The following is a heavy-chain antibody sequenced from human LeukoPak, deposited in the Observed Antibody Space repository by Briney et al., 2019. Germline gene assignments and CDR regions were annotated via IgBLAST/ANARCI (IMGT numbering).Heavy chain of an antibody. J-gene: IGHJ4*02. Sequence: GGSLRLPCVTSGFTFSNCAMSWVRQAPGKGLEWVSTNHGASTYYAASVKGRFTISRDNSKNTLYLQMNSLRAEDTAIYYCAKDQAGDGYNSMWGQGTRVTVSS. D-gene: IGHD5-24*01. CDR1: GFTFSNCA. V-gene: IGHV3-23*01. CDR3: AKDQAGDGYNSM. CDR2: NHGAST.